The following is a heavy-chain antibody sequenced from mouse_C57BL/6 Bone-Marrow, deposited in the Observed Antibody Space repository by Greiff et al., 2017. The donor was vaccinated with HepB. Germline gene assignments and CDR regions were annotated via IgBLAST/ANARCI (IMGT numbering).Heavy chain of an antibody. J-gene: IGHJ3*01. CDR3: ANPLYYDYDSGRFAY. CDR1: GYTFTSYG. V-gene: IGHV1-81*01. CDR2: IYPRSGNT. D-gene: IGHD2-4*01. Sequence: QVQLQQSGAELARPGASVKLSCKASGYTFTSYGISWVKQRTGQGLEWIGEIYPRSGNTYYNEKFKGKATLTADKSSSTAYMELRSLTSEDSAVYLCANPLYYDYDSGRFAYWGQGTLVTVSA.